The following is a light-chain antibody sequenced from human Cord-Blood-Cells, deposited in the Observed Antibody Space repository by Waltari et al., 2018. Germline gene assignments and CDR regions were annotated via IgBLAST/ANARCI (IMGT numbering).Light chain of an antibody. J-gene: IGKJ2*03. CDR3: QQYYSTPYS. Sequence: DIVMTQSPDSLAVSLGERATINCKSSQSVLYSSNNKNYLAWYQQKPGQPPKLLIYWASTRESCVPDRFSGSGSGTDFTLTISSLQAEDVAVYYCQQYYSTPYSFGQGTKLAIK. CDR1: QSVLYSSNNKNY. V-gene: IGKV4-1*01. CDR2: WAS.